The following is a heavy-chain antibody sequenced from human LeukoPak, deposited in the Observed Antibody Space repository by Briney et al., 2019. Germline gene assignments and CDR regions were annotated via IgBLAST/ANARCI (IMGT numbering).Heavy chain of an antibody. J-gene: IGHJ3*02. Sequence: SETLSLTCTVSGGSVSSGSYYWSWIRQPPGKGLEWIGSIYYSGSTYYNPSLKSRVTISVDTSKNQFSLKLSSVTAADTAVYYCLALLRWSGAFDIWGQGTMVTVSS. D-gene: IGHD3-3*01. CDR1: GGSVSSGSYY. CDR3: LALLRWSGAFDI. CDR2: IYYSGST. V-gene: IGHV4-39*01.